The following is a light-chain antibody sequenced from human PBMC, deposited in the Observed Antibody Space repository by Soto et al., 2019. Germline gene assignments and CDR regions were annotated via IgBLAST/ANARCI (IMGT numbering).Light chain of an antibody. CDR3: FSYAGSSTLV. CDR1: SSDVGSYKF. J-gene: IGLJ2*01. V-gene: IGLV2-23*01. CDR2: EGS. Sequence: QSALTQPASVSGSPGQSITISCTGTSSDVGSYKFVSWYQQHPVKAPKLMIYEGSKRPSGVSNRFSGSKSGNTASLTSSGLQAEDEADYYCFSYAGSSTLVFGGGTKLTVL.